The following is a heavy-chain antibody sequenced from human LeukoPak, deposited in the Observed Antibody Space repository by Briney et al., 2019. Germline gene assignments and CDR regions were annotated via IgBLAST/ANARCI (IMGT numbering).Heavy chain of an antibody. CDR1: GYSFTSYW. V-gene: IGHV5-10-1*01. J-gene: IGHJ4*02. Sequence: GESLKISCQGSGYSFTSYWISWVRQMPGKGLEWMGRIDPSDSYTNYSPSFQGHVTISADKSISTAYLQWSSLKASDTAMYYCARHGSGYCSGGSCYSGALDDYWGQGTLVTVSS. D-gene: IGHD2-15*01. CDR2: IDPSDSYT. CDR3: ARHGSGYCSGGSCYSGALDDY.